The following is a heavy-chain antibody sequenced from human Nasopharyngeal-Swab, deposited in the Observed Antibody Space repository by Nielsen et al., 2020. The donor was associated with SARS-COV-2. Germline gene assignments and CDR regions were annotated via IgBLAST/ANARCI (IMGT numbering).Heavy chain of an antibody. V-gene: IGHV4-61*01. D-gene: IGHD2-2*01. CDR2: IYYSGST. J-gene: IGHJ3*02. Sequence: SETLSLTCTVSGGSVSGGSYYWSWIRQPPGKGLEWIGYIYYSGSTNYNPSLKSRVTISVDTSKNQFSLKLSSVTAADTAVYYCARDPLVPAASDAFDIWGQGTMVTVSS. CDR1: GGSVSGGSYY. CDR3: ARDPLVPAASDAFDI.